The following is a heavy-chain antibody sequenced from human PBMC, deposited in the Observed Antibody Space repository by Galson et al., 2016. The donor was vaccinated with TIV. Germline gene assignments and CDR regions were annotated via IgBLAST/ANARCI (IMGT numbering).Heavy chain of an antibody. CDR2: IKEDGSDI. V-gene: IGHV3-7*04. J-gene: IGHJ4*02. Sequence: LILSCAASGFTSGPYWMNWVRQAPGKGLEWVAIIKEDGSDIDYVDSVKGRFTISRDDASNTVYLQMNSLRAEDTAVYYCARGSGWTSDYWGQGTLVTVSS. D-gene: IGHD6-19*01. CDR3: ARGSGWTSDY. CDR1: GFTSGPYW.